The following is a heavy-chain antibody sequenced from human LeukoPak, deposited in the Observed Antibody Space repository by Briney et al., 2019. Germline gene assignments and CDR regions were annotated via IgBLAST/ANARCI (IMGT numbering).Heavy chain of an antibody. Sequence: ASVKVSCKASGYTFTSYDINWVRQATGQGLEWMGWMNPNSGNTGYAQKFQGRVTITRDTSISTAYMELSSLRSEDTAVYCCARGGTYYDFWSGYYSPNWFDPWGQGTLVTVSS. J-gene: IGHJ5*02. CDR1: GYTFTSYD. CDR3: ARGGTYYDFWSGYYSPNWFDP. CDR2: MNPNSGNT. V-gene: IGHV1-8*03. D-gene: IGHD3-3*01.